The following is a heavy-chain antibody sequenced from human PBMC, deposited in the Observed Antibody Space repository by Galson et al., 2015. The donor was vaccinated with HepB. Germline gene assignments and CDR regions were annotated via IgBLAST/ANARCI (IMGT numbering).Heavy chain of an antibody. D-gene: IGHD3-3*01. V-gene: IGHV3-53*01. CDR1: GFTVSNEY. J-gene: IGHJ2*01. Sequence: SLRLSCAASGFTVSNEYMSWVRQAPGKGLEWVSVIYSGGSTYYGDSVKGQFTISRDKSKNTLYLHMNSLQAEDTAVYYCAAAYYAFWSGTTPGYFDLWGRGTLVTVSS. CDR2: IYSGGST. CDR3: AAAYYAFWSGTTPGYFDL.